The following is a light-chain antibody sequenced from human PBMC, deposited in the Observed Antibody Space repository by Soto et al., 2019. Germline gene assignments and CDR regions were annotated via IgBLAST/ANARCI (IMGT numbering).Light chain of an antibody. CDR2: EDN. CDR3: QSYDSSTPAV. V-gene: IGLV6-57*04. Sequence: FMLTQPHSVSESPGKTVTISCTRSSGSIASNYVQWYQQRPGSAPTTVIYEDNQRPSGVPDRFSGSIDSSSNSASLTISGLKTKDEADYYCQSYDSSTPAVFGGGTQLTVL. CDR1: SGSIASNY. J-gene: IGLJ7*01.